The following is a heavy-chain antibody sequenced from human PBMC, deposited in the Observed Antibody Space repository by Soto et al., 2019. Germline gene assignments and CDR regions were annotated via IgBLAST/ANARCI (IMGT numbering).Heavy chain of an antibody. D-gene: IGHD4-17*01. V-gene: IGHV3-9*01. J-gene: IGHJ4*02. CDR1: GFTFDNYA. CDR3: AKDMGYGDYDYFDY. CDR2: ISWNSGSI. Sequence: GGSLRLSCAASGFTFDNYAMHWVRQAPGKGLEWVSGISWNSGSIGYADSVKGRFTISRDNAKNSLYLQMNSLRAEDTALYYCAKDMGYGDYDYFDYWGQGTLVTVSS.